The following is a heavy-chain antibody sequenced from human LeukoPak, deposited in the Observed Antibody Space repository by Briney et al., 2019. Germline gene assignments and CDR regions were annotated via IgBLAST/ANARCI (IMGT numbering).Heavy chain of an antibody. CDR2: INAGNGNT. J-gene: IGHJ4*02. V-gene: IGHV1-3*01. CDR3: ARDDTRFGELLDY. Sequence: ASVKVSCKASGYTFTSYAMHWVRQAPGQRLEWMGWINAGNGNTKYSQKFQGRVTITRDTSASTAYMELSSLRSEDTAVYYCARDDTRFGELLDYWGQGTLVTVSS. D-gene: IGHD3-10*01. CDR1: GYTFTSYA.